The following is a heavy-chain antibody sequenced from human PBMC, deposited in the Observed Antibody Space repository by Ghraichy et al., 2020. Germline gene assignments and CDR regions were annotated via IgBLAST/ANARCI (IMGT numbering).Heavy chain of an antibody. Sequence: GESLNISCKASGINFSGYAMHWVRQAPGKGLEWVAGISNDGSHEYCANSVKGRFTISRDNSRDTVFLQMTSLRGEDTAVFYCAKEDRYDDILTGSHGTYHYGLDVWGQGTTVSVSS. V-gene: IGHV3-30*18. J-gene: IGHJ6*02. D-gene: IGHD3-9*01. CDR1: GINFSGYA. CDR3: AKEDRYDDILTGSHGTYHYGLDV. CDR2: ISNDGSHE.